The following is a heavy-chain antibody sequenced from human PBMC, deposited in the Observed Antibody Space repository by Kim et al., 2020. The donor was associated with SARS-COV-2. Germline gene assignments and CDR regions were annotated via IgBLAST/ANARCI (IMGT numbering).Heavy chain of an antibody. J-gene: IGHJ6*01. CDR2: INHSGST. D-gene: IGHD6-13*01. CDR3: ARGQHSYRYSSSQTNYYYG. Sequence: SETLSLTCAVYGGSFSGYYWSWIRQPPGKGLEWIGEINHSGSTNYNPSLKSRVTISVDTSKNQFSLKLSSVTAADTAVYYCARGQHSYRYSSSQTNYYYG. V-gene: IGHV4-34*01. CDR1: GGSFSGYY.